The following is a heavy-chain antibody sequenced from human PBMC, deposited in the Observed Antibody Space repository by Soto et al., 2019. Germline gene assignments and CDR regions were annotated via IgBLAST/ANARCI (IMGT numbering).Heavy chain of an antibody. CDR1: GGTFISYA. CDR3: ARDRTGWVVAATDFDY. V-gene: IGHV1-69*13. CDR2: IIPIFGTA. D-gene: IGHD2-15*01. Sequence: XSVQVSFRASGGTFISYAISWVRQAPGQGLEWMGGIIPIFGTANYAQKCQGRVTITADESTSTAYMELSSLRSEDTAVYYCARDRTGWVVAATDFDYWGQGTLVTSPQ. J-gene: IGHJ4*02.